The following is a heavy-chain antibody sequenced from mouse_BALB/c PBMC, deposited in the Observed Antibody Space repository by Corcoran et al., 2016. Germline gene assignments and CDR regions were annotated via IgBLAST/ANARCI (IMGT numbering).Heavy chain of an antibody. Sequence: EVHLQQSGAELVQRGASVKLSCTASGFNIKDIYMQWMKQRPEHGLECIGRIDTANDYTKYDTKFQGKATITADTSSNTAYLQLSGLTSEDTAVYYCASWDWYYDVWGAGITVTVSS. J-gene: IGHJ1*01. D-gene: IGHD4-1*01. V-gene: IGHV14-3*02. CDR1: GFNIKDIY. CDR2: IDTANDYT. CDR3: ASWDWYYDV.